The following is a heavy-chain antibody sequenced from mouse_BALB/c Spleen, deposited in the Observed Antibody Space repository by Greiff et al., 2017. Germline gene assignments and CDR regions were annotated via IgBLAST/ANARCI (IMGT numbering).Heavy chain of an antibody. V-gene: IGHV5-17*02. J-gene: IGHJ4*01. CDR1: GFTFSSFG. CDR2: ISSGSSTI. Sequence: DVMLVESGGGLVQPGGSRKLSCAASGFTFSSFGMHWVRQAPEKGLEWVAYISSGSSTIYYADTVKGRFTISRDNPKNTLFLQMTSLRSEDTAMYYCARSEDYDAMDYWGQGTSVTVSS. CDR3: ARSEDYDAMDY.